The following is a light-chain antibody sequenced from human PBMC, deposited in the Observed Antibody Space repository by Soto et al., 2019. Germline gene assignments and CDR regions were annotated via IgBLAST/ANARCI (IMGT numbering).Light chain of an antibody. CDR3: QQSYSSPIT. J-gene: IGKJ5*01. CDR2: TAY. Sequence: DIQVTQSPSSLSASVGDRVTITCRASQSISNNLNWYQQRPGKPHKLLIYTAYSLQGGAPSRFSGSGSGTDFTLTISSLQPEDFATYYCQQSYSSPITFGQGTRLEIK. V-gene: IGKV1-39*01. CDR1: QSISNN.